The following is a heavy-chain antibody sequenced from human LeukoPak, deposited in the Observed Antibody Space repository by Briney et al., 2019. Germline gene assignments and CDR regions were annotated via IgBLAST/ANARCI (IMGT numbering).Heavy chain of an antibody. D-gene: IGHD6-19*01. Sequence: PGGSLRLSCAASGFTFSSYEMSWVRPAPGKGLEWVSYISSSGSTIYYADSVKGRFIISRDNAKNSLYLQMNSLRAEDTADYYCARDSSGWYHWFDPWGQGTLVTVSS. CDR1: GFTFSSYE. J-gene: IGHJ5*02. CDR2: ISSSGSTI. CDR3: ARDSSGWYHWFDP. V-gene: IGHV3-48*03.